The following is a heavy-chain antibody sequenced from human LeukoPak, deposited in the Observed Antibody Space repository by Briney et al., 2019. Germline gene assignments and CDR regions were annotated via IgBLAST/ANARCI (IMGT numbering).Heavy chain of an antibody. V-gene: IGHV3-64*01. Sequence: GGSLRLSCAASGFTFSSYAMHWVRQAPGKGLEYVSAISSNGGSTYYANSVKGRFTISRDNSKNTLYLQMDSLRAEDMAVYYCARGRPDYASYWGQGTLVTVSS. D-gene: IGHD3-10*01. CDR3: ARGRPDYASY. J-gene: IGHJ4*02. CDR1: GFTFSSYA. CDR2: ISSNGGST.